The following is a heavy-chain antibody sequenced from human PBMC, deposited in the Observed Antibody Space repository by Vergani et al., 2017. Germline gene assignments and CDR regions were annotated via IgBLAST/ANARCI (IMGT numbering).Heavy chain of an antibody. J-gene: IGHJ5*02. CDR3: ARDLRLLYNRFDP. V-gene: IGHV3-33*01. CDR1: GFTFNQYG. CDR2: TRYDGNNK. Sequence: QVPLVESGGGVVQPGRSLRLSCAAYGFTFNQYGMHWVRQAPGKGLEWVAVTRYDGNNKQYADSVKGRITISRDNSKSTMYLQMNSLRDEDTSVYYCARDLRLLYNRFDPWGQGTLVTVSS. D-gene: IGHD1-14*01.